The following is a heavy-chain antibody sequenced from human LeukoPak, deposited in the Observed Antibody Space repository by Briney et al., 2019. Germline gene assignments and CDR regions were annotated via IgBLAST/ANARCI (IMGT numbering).Heavy chain of an antibody. Sequence: SETLSLTCAVYGGSFSGYYWSWIRQPPGKGLEWIGEINHSGSTNYNPSLKSRVTISVDTSKNQFSLKLSSVTAADTAVYYCARDLLGERYFDWFYDYWGQGTLVTVSS. V-gene: IGHV4-34*01. J-gene: IGHJ4*02. D-gene: IGHD3-9*01. CDR2: INHSGST. CDR3: ARDLLGERYFDWFYDY. CDR1: GGSFSGYY.